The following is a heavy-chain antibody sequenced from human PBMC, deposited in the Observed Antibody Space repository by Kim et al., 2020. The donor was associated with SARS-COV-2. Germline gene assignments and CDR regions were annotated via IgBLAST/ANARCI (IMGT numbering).Heavy chain of an antibody. D-gene: IGHD6-19*01. CDR2: INSSGNT. V-gene: IGHV4-34*01. CDR3: ARVAYSSGWDAGKRYYYY. CDR1: GGSFSAYY. J-gene: IGHJ6*03. Sequence: SETLSLTCAVYGGSFSAYYWSWIRQPPGKGLEWIGEINSSGNTYSNPSLKSRVTMSVDTPKYQFFLKLTSVTAADTAVYYCARVAYSSGWDAGKRYYYY.